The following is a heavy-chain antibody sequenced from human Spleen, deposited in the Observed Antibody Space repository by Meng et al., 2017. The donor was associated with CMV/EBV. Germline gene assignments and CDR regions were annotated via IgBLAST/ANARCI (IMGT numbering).Heavy chain of an antibody. CDR2: IIPIFGTA. CDR1: GTFSSYA. J-gene: IGHJ5*02. Sequence: GTFSSYAISWVRQAPGQGLEWMGGIIPIFGTANYAQKFQGRVTITTDESTSIAYMELSSLRSEDTAVYYCARAYPSIAAAGNNWFDPWGQGTLVTVSS. D-gene: IGHD6-13*01. CDR3: ARAYPSIAAAGNNWFDP. V-gene: IGHV1-69*05.